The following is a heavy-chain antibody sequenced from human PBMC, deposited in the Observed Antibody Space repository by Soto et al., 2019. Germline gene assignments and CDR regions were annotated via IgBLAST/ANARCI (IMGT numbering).Heavy chain of an antibody. Sequence: SSETLSLTCTVSGGSINSGPYYWGWIRQPPGKGLEWIGSIFYSGSTYYSPSLKSRVTISRDTSKNQFSLKLSSVTAADTAVYYCARHRDYNRSGSWFDYWGQGTLVTVSS. CDR1: GGSINSGPYY. V-gene: IGHV4-39*01. CDR2: IFYSGST. CDR3: ARHRDYNRSGSWFDY. D-gene: IGHD3-10*01. J-gene: IGHJ4*02.